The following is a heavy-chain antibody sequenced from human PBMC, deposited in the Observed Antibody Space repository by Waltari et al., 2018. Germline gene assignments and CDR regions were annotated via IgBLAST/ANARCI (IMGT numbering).Heavy chain of an antibody. J-gene: IGHJ6*02. Sequence: QVQLVQSGAEVKKPGASVKVSCKASGYTFTSYYMHWVRQAPGQGLEWMGISNPSGGSTSYAQKFQGRVTMTRDTSTSTVYMELSSLRSEDTAVYYCARENVDTAMVSYGMDVWGQGTTVTVSS. CDR3: ARENVDTAMVSYGMDV. V-gene: IGHV1-46*01. CDR1: GYTFTSYY. D-gene: IGHD5-18*01. CDR2: SNPSGGST.